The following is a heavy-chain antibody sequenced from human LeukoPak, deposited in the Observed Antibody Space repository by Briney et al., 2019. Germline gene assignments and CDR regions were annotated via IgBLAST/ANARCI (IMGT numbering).Heavy chain of an antibody. V-gene: IGHV3-73*01. Sequence: GGSLRLSCAAPGFTFSGSAMHWVRQASGKGLEWVGRIRSKANSYATAYAASVKGRFTISRDDSKNTAYLQMNSLKTEDTAVYYCTRRDYGDYDYFDYWGQGTLVTVSS. D-gene: IGHD4-17*01. CDR1: GFTFSGSA. CDR3: TRRDYGDYDYFDY. J-gene: IGHJ4*02. CDR2: IRSKANSYAT.